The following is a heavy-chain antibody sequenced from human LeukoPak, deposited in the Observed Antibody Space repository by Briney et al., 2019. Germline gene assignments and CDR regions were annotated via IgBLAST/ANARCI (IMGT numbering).Heavy chain of an antibody. CDR3: ASSHDSSGND. D-gene: IGHD3-22*01. CDR1: GFSFSSYW. Sequence: GGSLRLSCVASGFSFSSYWMAWVRQAPGKGLEWVANIKYDGSHKYYVDSVKGRFAISRDNAKNSVYLQMNSLRVDDTAVYFCASSHDSSGNDWGQGTMVTVSS. CDR2: IKYDGSHK. J-gene: IGHJ4*02. V-gene: IGHV3-7*01.